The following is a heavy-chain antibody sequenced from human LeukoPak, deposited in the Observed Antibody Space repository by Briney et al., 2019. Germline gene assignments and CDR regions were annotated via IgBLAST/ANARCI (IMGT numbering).Heavy chain of an antibody. D-gene: IGHD6-13*01. CDR1: GCTFTGYY. V-gene: IGHV1-2*02. Sequence: ASVKVSCKASGCTFTGYYMHWVRQAPGQGLEWMGWINPNSGGTNYAQKFQGRVTMTRDTSISTAYMELSRLRSDDTAVYYCARDGSRAGSSHNWFDPWGQGTLVTVSS. J-gene: IGHJ5*02. CDR3: ARDGSRAGSSHNWFDP. CDR2: INPNSGGT.